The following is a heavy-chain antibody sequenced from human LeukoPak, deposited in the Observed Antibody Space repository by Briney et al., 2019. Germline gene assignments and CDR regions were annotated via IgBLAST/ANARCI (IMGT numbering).Heavy chain of an antibody. J-gene: IGHJ6*02. V-gene: IGHV4-34*01. CDR2: INHSGST. D-gene: IGHD4-17*01. Sequence: SETLSLTCAVYGGSFSGYYWSWIRQPPGKGLEWIGEINHSGSTNYNPSLKGRVTISVDTSKNQFSLKLSSVTAADTAVYYCAYSDGIHYGMDVWGQGTTVTVSS. CDR3: AYSDGIHYGMDV. CDR1: GGSFSGYY.